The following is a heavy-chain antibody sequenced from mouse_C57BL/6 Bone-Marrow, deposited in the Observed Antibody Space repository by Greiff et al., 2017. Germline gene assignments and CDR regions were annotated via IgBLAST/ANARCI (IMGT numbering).Heavy chain of an antibody. CDR1: GFTFSSYA. J-gene: IGHJ4*01. Sequence: EVMLVESGGGLVKPGGSLKLSCAASGFTFSSYAMSWVRQTPEKRLEWVATISDGGSYTYYPDNVKGRFTISRDNAKNNLYLQMSHLKSEDTAMYYCARDDYGSSYDYYAMDYWGQGTSVIVSS. D-gene: IGHD1-1*01. CDR2: ISDGGSYT. V-gene: IGHV5-4*01. CDR3: ARDDYGSSYDYYAMDY.